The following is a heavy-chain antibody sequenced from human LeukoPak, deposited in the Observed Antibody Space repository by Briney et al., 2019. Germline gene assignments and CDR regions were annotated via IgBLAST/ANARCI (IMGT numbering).Heavy chain of an antibody. Sequence: GGSLRLSCAASGFTFSSYAMSWVRQAPGKGLEWVSAISGSGGSTYYADSVKGRFTISRDNSKNTLYLQMNSLRAEDTAVYYCAKIAVAGTHYYYYYGMDVWGQGTTVTVSS. CDR1: GFTFSSYA. J-gene: IGHJ6*02. V-gene: IGHV3-23*01. CDR3: AKIAVAGTHYYYYYGMDV. CDR2: ISGSGGST. D-gene: IGHD6-19*01.